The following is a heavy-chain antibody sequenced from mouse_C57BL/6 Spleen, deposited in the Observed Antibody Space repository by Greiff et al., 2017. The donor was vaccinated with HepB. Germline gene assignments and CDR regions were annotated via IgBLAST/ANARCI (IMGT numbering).Heavy chain of an antibody. CDR3: ARGGAQAFYAMDY. V-gene: IGHV1-4*01. CDR1: GYTFTSYT. D-gene: IGHD3-2*02. CDR2: INPSSGYT. J-gene: IGHJ4*01. Sequence: VKLMESGAELARPGASVKMSCKASGYTFTSYTMHWVKQRPGQGLEWIGYINPSSGYTKYNQKFKDKATLTADKSSSTAYMQLSSLTSEDSAVYYCARGGAQAFYAMDYWGQGTSVTVSS.